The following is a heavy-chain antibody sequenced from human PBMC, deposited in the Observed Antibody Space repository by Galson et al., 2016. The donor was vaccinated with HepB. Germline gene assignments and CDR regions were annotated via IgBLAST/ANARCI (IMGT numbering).Heavy chain of an antibody. D-gene: IGHD1-14*01. Sequence: SLRLSCAASGFSFSSYFVSWVRQAPGKGLEWVANIKQDGSEKYYVESVKGRFTISRDNAKNSVYLQMNSLRAEDTAVYYCASRTPPDYWGQGTLVSVSS. CDR1: GFSFSSYF. CDR2: IKQDGSEK. CDR3: ASRTPPDY. V-gene: IGHV3-7*01. J-gene: IGHJ4*02.